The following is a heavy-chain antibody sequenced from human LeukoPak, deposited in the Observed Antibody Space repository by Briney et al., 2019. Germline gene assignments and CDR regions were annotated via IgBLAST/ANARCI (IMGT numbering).Heavy chain of an antibody. CDR1: GYSFSTYW. CDR3: ARRSLYLADY. CDR2: IYPGDSDT. V-gene: IGHV5-51*01. Sequence: GASLKISCKGSGYSFSTYWIGWVRPMPGKGLEWMGIIYPGDSDTRYSPSFQGQVTISADKSISTAYLQWSSLKASDSAMYYCARRSLYLADYWGQGTLVTDSS. J-gene: IGHJ4*02. D-gene: IGHD3-10*01.